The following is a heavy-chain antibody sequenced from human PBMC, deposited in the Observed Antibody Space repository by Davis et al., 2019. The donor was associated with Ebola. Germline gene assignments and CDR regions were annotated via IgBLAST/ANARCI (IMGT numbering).Heavy chain of an antibody. V-gene: IGHV4-39*01. CDR2: IYYSGTT. CDR1: GGSISSSSYY. D-gene: IGHD7-27*01. CDR3: ARRLGTGRPYFDY. Sequence: SETLSLTCTVSGGSISSSSYYWGWIRQPPGKGLEWIGSIYYSGTTSYNPSLKSRVTISVDTSRDQFSLKLTSVTAADTAVYYCARRLGTGRPYFDYWGQGALVTVSS. J-gene: IGHJ4*02.